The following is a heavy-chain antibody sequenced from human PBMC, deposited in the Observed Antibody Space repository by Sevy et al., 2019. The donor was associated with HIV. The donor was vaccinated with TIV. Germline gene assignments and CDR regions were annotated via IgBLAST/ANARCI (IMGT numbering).Heavy chain of an antibody. CDR2: IKSKTDGGTT. V-gene: IGHV3-15*01. CDR3: TTGGSLFQN. D-gene: IGHD3-16*01. CDR1: GFTFTNVW. J-gene: IGHJ1*01. Sequence: AGSLRLSCAASGFTFTNVWMSWVRQAPGKELEWVAHIKSKTDGGTTDYAAPVRGRLTISRDNSKNKLYLQMNSLKTEDTAVYYCTTGGSLFQNWGQGTLVTVSS.